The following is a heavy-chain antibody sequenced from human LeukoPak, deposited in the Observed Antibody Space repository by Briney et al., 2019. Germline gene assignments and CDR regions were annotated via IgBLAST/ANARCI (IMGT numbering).Heavy chain of an antibody. CDR1: GGSIHTYN. J-gene: IGHJ4*02. CDR3: ARDRQHSYGSDLDH. CDR2: NNFAGRG. V-gene: IGHV4-4*07. Sequence: SETLSLTCTVSGGSIHTYNWMWIRQPAGKGLECIGRNNFAGRGYYNPSLKSRVTISVDSPSNQFSLELSSVTAADTAVYYCARDRQHSYGSDLDHWGQGILVTVSS. D-gene: IGHD5-18*01.